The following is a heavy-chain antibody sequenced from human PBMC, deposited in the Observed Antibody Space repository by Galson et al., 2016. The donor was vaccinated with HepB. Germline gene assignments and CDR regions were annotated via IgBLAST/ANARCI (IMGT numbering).Heavy chain of an antibody. CDR1: GYSFTNYW. CDR3: ARLSAAAVPEYFHH. D-gene: IGHD6-25*01. Sequence: QSGAEVKKPGESLKISCKGSGYSFTNYWIVWVRQMPGKGLEWMGIIHPGDSDIRYTPSFQGHVTISADKSISTAYLQWSRLKASDTAMYYCARLSAAAVPEYFHHWGQGTLVIVSS. V-gene: IGHV5-51*03. J-gene: IGHJ1*01. CDR2: IHPGDSDI.